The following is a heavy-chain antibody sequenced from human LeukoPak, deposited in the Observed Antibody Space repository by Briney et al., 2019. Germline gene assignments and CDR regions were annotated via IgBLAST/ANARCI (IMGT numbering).Heavy chain of an antibody. CDR3: ARARDIVVVPAAGWFDP. D-gene: IGHD2-2*01. Sequence: ASVKVSCKTSGYTFTVKFLHWLRQAPGQGLEWMGWINPNSGGTNYAQKFQGRVTMTRDTSISTAYMELSRLRSDDTAVYYCARARDIVVVPAAGWFDPWGQGTLVTVSS. V-gene: IGHV1-2*02. J-gene: IGHJ5*02. CDR2: INPNSGGT. CDR1: GYTFTVKF.